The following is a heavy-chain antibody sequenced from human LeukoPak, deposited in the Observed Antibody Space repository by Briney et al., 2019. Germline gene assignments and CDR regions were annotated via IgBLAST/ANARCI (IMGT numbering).Heavy chain of an antibody. CDR3: GSAIMWYSCVS. CDR2: IIPSGGGT. J-gene: IGHJ5*02. D-gene: IGHD1-1*01. Sequence: GASVKISCKPSRYTFTNHYIHSVRQAPGHRLKGMGAIIPSGGGTAYELKIQGRDTLTTDSSTSTIYMELSSLRSEDTAVYYCGSAIMWYSCVSWGQGTLLTVSS. V-gene: IGHV1-46*01. CDR1: RYTFTNHY.